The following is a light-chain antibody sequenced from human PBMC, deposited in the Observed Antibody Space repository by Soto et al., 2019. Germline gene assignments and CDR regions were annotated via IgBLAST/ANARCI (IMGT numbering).Light chain of an antibody. V-gene: IGLV1-40*01. J-gene: IGLJ1*01. CDR3: QSYDRSLSGSRV. CDR2: DNS. Sequence: QSVLTQPPSVSGAPGQRVTISCTGSSSNIGAGYDVHWYQQLPGTAPKLLIYDNSNRPSGVPDRFSGSKSGTSASLALTGLQAEDEADYYCQSYDRSLSGSRVFGTGTKVTVL. CDR1: SSNIGAGYD.